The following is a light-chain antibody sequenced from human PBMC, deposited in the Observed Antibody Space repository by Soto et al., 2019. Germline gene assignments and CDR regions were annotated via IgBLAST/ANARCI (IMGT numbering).Light chain of an antibody. CDR2: YSS. CDR1: QNVRTY. J-gene: IGKJ3*01. Sequence: EIVLTKSPATLSFSPGDRATLSCRASQNVRTYLGWYQHKPGQAPRLLIYYSSNRATSLPARFSSSGSGTDFTLPISSLEPEDFAVYYCQQRTTWLPFTFGPGTKVDLK. CDR3: QQRTTWLPFT. V-gene: IGKV3-11*01.